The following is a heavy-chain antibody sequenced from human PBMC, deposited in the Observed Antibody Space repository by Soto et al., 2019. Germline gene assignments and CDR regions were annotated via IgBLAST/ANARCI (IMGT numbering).Heavy chain of an antibody. CDR1: VFNFSKFA. CDR3: CKTTSFYFDNGALLFS. J-gene: IGHJ5*01. D-gene: IGHD3-22*01. Sequence: WGSLLLSCAASVFNFSKFAMNWVRRAPGKGLDWPEAARGDGNSTYYADSANGRFPISRDNSRNTVSLLLTSLRVDDTALYYCCKTTSFYFDNGALLFSWGHGTMVTVSS. V-gene: IGHV3-23*01. CDR2: ARGDGNST.